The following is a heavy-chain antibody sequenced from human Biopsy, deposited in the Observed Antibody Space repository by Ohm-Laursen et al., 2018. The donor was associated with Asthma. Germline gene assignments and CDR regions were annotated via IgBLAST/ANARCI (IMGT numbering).Heavy chain of an antibody. CDR1: GYTFINYA. D-gene: IGHD2-15*01. CDR2: INPNSGDT. V-gene: IGHV1-2*06. Sequence: ASVKVSCKASGYTFINYAIHWVRQAPGQRLEWMGRINPNSGDTKYAQRFQGRVTVTRDRSISTAYMELSRLRSDDTAVYYCARDRGYCSGGTCPSWFDPWGQGTQVTVSS. J-gene: IGHJ5*02. CDR3: ARDRGYCSGGTCPSWFDP.